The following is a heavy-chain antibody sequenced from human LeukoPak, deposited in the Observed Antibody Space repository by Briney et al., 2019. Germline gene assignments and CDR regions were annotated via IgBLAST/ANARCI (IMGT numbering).Heavy chain of an antibody. J-gene: IGHJ4*02. CDR1: GYSISSGYY. V-gene: IGHV4-38-2*01. Sequence: SETLSLTCAVSGYSISSGYYWGWIRQPPVKGLEWFGTFYHSGSTYYKASLKSRVNISLDTSKNQLSLKLNSVTAADTAVYYSARHVMSSDHLAAFDYWGQGALVTVSS. CDR3: ARHVMSSDHLAAFDY. CDR2: FYHSGST. D-gene: IGHD3-22*01.